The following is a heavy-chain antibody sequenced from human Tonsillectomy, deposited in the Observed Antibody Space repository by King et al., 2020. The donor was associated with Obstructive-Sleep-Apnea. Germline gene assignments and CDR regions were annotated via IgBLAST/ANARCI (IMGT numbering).Heavy chain of an antibody. CDR3: GRGVNYAMDG. D-gene: IGHD3-10*01. CDR2: IHTGDGTT. CDR1: GYTFSDYA. V-gene: IGHV1-3*04. J-gene: IGHJ6*02. Sequence: LQLVQSGAEVKKPGASVKVSCKASGYTFSDYAIHWVRQAPGERLEWLGWIHTGDGTTQSSQKFQGRVTITWDTSASTAYMELSSLRSEDTAVFYCGRGVNYAMDGWGQGTTVTVSS.